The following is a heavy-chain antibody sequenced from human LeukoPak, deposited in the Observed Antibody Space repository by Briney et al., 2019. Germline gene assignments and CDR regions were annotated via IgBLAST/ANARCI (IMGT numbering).Heavy chain of an antibody. Sequence: GGSLRLSCAASGFTFSSYSMDWVRQAPGKGLEWVSSISSSSTYIYYADSLKGRFTISRDSAKNSLYLQMNSLRAEDTAVYYCARRVASANDAFDIWGQGTMVTVSS. V-gene: IGHV3-21*01. CDR2: ISSSSTYI. CDR1: GFTFSSYS. CDR3: ARRVASANDAFDI. J-gene: IGHJ3*02.